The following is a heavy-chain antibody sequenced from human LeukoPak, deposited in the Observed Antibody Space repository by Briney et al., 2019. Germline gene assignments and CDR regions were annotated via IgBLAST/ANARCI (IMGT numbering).Heavy chain of an antibody. Sequence: GGSLKLSCVASGFTFSDSAIHWVRQSSGKGLEWIGHMDKETNLYATALAASVKGRFTVSRDDSKNTAYLHMNSLKTEDTALYYCTRDSGTYNWFDPWGQGTLSPSPQ. CDR2: MDKETNLYAT. V-gene: IGHV3-73*01. CDR3: TRDSGTYNWFDP. J-gene: IGHJ5*02. D-gene: IGHD1-26*01. CDR1: GFTFSDSA.